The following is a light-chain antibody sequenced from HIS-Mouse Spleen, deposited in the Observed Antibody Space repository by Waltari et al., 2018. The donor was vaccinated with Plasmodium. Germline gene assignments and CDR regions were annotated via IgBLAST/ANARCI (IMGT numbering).Light chain of an antibody. CDR1: VLAKKY. Sequence: SYELTQPSSVSVSPGQTARITCSGDVLAKKYARGFQQKPGQAPVLVIYKDSERPSGIPERFSGSSAGTTVTLTISWAQVEDEADYYCYSAADNNLVFGGGTKLTVL. V-gene: IGLV3-27*01. CDR3: YSAADNNLV. J-gene: IGLJ3*02. CDR2: KDS.